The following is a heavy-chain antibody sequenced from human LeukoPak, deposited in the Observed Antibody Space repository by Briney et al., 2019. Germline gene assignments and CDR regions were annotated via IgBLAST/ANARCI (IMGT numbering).Heavy chain of an antibody. CDR2: ISGGGGST. CDR1: GFTFSSYA. D-gene: IGHD3-22*01. V-gene: IGHV3-23*01. CDR3: AKAHLKYYYDSSGENNI. J-gene: IGHJ3*02. Sequence: GGSLRLPCAASGFTFSSYAMSWVRQAPGRGLEWVSAISGGGGSTYYADSVKGRFTISRDNSKNTLYLQMNSLRAEDTAVYHCAKAHLKYYYDSSGENNIWGQGTMVTVSS.